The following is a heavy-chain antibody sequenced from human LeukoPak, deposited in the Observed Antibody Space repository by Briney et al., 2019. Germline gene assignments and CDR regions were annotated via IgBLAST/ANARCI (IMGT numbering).Heavy chain of an antibody. Sequence: PSETLSLTCTVSGGSFSSYYWSWIRQPAGKGLEWIGRIYTSGSTNYNPSLKSRVTMSVDTSKNQFSLKLSSVTAADTAVYYCARAGGSSSWYQEFDYWGQGTLVTVSS. J-gene: IGHJ4*02. CDR2: IYTSGST. V-gene: IGHV4-4*07. CDR3: ARAGGSSSWYQEFDY. D-gene: IGHD6-13*01. CDR1: GGSFSSYY.